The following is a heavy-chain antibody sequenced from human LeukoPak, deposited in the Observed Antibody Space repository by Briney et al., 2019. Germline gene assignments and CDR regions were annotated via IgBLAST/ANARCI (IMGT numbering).Heavy chain of an antibody. CDR2: IYYSGST. V-gene: IGHV4-39*07. CDR1: GGSISNSRYY. D-gene: IGHD2-2*02. J-gene: IGHJ4*02. CDR3: AKGQYQLLYS. Sequence: SGTLSLTCTVSGGSISNSRYYWGWIRQPPGKGLEWIGSIYYSGSTYYSPTLKRLDTISVDTSKNQFSLKLSSVTAADTAVYYCAKGQYQLLYSWGQGTLVTVSS.